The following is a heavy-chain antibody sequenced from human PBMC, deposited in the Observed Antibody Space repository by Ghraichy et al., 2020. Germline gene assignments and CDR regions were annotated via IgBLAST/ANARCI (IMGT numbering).Heavy chain of an antibody. Sequence: GESLNISCKGSGYSFTSYWIGWVRQMPGKGLEWMGIIYPGDSDTRYSPSFQGQVTISADKSISTAYLQWSSLKASDTAMYYCARQRYYYDSSGYYLTDAFDIWGQGTMVTVS. D-gene: IGHD3-22*01. CDR3: ARQRYYYDSSGYYLTDAFDI. V-gene: IGHV5-51*01. CDR2: IYPGDSDT. J-gene: IGHJ3*02. CDR1: GYSFTSYW.